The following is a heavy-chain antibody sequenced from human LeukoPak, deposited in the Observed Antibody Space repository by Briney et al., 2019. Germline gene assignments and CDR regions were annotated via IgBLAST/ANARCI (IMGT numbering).Heavy chain of an antibody. CDR3: ARHLVVDSHSAMDY. D-gene: IGHD2-15*01. V-gene: IGHV3-30*03. CDR2: ISYDGVNK. Sequence: PGRSLRLSCAASGFTFSSYGMHWVRQAPGKGLEWVVVISYDGVNKYYSDSVKGRFTISRDNSKTTLYLQMNSLRAEDTAVYYCARHLVVDSHSAMDYWGQGTLVTVSS. J-gene: IGHJ4*02. CDR1: GFTFSSYG.